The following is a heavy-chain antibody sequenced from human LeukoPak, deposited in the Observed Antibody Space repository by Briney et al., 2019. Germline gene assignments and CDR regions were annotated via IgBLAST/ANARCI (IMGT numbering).Heavy chain of an antibody. CDR2: TDPSDSNT. V-gene: IGHV5-10-1*01. J-gene: IGHJ4*02. D-gene: IGHD6-13*01. Sequence: GAPLQSSSKGAGYIFTNSRISWVRRMPGKGREWMGTTDPSDSNTNYSPTFQGHVTISADKSITTAWLQWSSLEASDTAMYYCARRVRFGSRWDFDYWGQGTLVTVSS. CDR1: GYIFTNSR. CDR3: ARRVRFGSRWDFDY.